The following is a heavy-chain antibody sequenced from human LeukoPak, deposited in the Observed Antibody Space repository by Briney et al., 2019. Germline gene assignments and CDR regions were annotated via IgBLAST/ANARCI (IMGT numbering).Heavy chain of an antibody. V-gene: IGHV3-23*01. CDR2: LSNTGAST. Sequence: GGSLRLSCAASGFTFSSYAMGWVRQAPGKGLDWVSSLSNTGASTYYADSVQGRFTISRDNSKNTLYLQMNSLRAEDTAIYYCAKDRGLRDITVTFPDYWGQGSLVTVSS. J-gene: IGHJ4*02. D-gene: IGHD4-17*01. CDR3: AKDRGLRDITVTFPDY. CDR1: GFTFSSYA.